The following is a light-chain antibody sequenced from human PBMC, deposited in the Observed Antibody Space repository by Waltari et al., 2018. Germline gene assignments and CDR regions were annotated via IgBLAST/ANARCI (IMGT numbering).Light chain of an antibody. CDR2: KMS. V-gene: IGLV3-25*03. CDR3: QSGDSSGVGV. Sequence: WYQQKPGQVPGLWIYKMSESPAGRPERFAGSSSGTTVRLTIRGVQAEDEADYYCQSGDSSGVGVFGGGTKLTVL. J-gene: IGLJ3*02.